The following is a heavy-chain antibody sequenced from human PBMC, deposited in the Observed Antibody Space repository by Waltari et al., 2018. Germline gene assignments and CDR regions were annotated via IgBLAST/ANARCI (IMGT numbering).Heavy chain of an antibody. J-gene: IGHJ4*02. CDR3: ARGRSFYYYDSSGYYGPFDY. D-gene: IGHD3-22*01. V-gene: IGHV3-7*01. CDR1: GFPFSSYW. CDR2: LKQDGSEK. Sequence: EVQLVESGGGLVQPGGSLRLSCAASGFPFSSYWMSWVRQAPGKGLEWVANLKQDGSEKYYVDSVKGRFTISRDNAKNSLYLQMNSLRAEDTAVYYCARGRSFYYYDSSGYYGPFDYWGQGTLVTVSS.